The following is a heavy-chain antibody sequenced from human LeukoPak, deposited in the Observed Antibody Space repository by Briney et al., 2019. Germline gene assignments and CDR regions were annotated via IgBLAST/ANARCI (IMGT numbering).Heavy chain of an antibody. J-gene: IGHJ4*02. Sequence: GRSLRLSCAASGFTFDDYAMHWVRQAPGKGLEWVSGISWNSGSIGYADSVKGRFTISRDNAKNSLYLQMNSLRAEDTALYYCAKASLYYYGSGSFFDYWGQGTLVTVSS. V-gene: IGHV3-9*01. D-gene: IGHD3-10*01. CDR1: GFTFDDYA. CDR3: AKASLYYYGSGSFFDY. CDR2: ISWNSGSI.